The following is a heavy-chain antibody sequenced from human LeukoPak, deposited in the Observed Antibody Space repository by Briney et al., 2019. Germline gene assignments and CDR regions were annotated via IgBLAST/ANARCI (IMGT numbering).Heavy chain of an antibody. J-gene: IGHJ6*02. CDR1: GYTFTSYG. Sequence: GASVKVSCKASGYTFTSYGISWVRQAPGQGLEWMGWISAYNGNTNYAQKLQGRVTMTTDTSTSTAYMELRSPRSDDTAVYYCARDSNVLLWFGEVGYYGMDVWGQGTTVTVSS. D-gene: IGHD3-10*01. V-gene: IGHV1-18*01. CDR3: ARDSNVLLWFGEVGYYGMDV. CDR2: ISAYNGNT.